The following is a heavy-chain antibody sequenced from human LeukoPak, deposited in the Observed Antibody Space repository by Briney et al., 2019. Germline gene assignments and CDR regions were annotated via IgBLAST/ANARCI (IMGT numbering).Heavy chain of an antibody. CDR3: ASMIGAGIAFDI. Sequence: GGSLRLSCAASGFTFSSYWMHWVRQAPGKGLVWVSRINSDGSSTSYADSVKGRFTISRDNAKNTLYLQMNSLRAEDTAVYYCASMIGAGIAFDIWGQGTMVTVSS. CDR1: GFTFSSYW. CDR2: INSDGSST. D-gene: IGHD3-22*01. J-gene: IGHJ3*02. V-gene: IGHV3-74*01.